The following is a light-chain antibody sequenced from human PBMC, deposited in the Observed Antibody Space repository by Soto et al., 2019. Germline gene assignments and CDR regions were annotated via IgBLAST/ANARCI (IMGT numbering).Light chain of an antibody. CDR3: HQYDTAPRT. CDR2: GVS. CDR1: QTLSTIN. Sequence: IVLTQSPGTLSLSPGERAALSCRASQTLSTINLAWYQQRPGQAPRLLIYGVSTRATGIPDRFSGSGSGTDFTLTISRLEPEDLAVYYCHQYDTAPRTFGQGTKVEIK. J-gene: IGKJ1*01. V-gene: IGKV3-20*01.